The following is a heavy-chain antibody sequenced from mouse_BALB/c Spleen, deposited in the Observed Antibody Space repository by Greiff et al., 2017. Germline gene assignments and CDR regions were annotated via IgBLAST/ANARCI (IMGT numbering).Heavy chain of an antibody. J-gene: IGHJ2*01. D-gene: IGHD2-14*01. V-gene: IGHV5-17*02. CDR1: GFTFSSFG. CDR2: ISSGSSTI. CDR3: AREGDYRYDY. Sequence: EVQGVESGGGLVQPGGSRKLSCAASGFTFSSFGMHWVRQAPEKGLEWVAYISSGSSTIYYADTVKGRFTISRDNPKNTLFLQMTSLRSEDTAMYYCAREGDYRYDYWGQGTTLTVSS.